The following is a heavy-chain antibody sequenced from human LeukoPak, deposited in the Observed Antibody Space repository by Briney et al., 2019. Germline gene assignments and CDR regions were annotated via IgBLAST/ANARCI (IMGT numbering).Heavy chain of an antibody. CDR1: GGSISSSSYY. D-gene: IGHD6-19*01. CDR2: LYYSGST. V-gene: IGHV4-39*01. J-gene: IGHJ4*02. CDR3: ASLAAVAAPAYYFDY. Sequence: PSETLSLTCTVSGGSISSSSYYWGWIRQPPGKGLEWLGSLYYSGSTYYNPSLKSRVPISVHTSKNQFSLKLSSVTAADTAVYYCASLAAVAAPAYYFDYWGQGTLVTVSS.